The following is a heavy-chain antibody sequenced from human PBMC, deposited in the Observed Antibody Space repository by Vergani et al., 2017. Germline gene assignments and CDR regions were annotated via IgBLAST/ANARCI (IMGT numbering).Heavy chain of an antibody. Sequence: QVQLVQSGSELKKPGASVKISCKASNYNFTYHAIHWVRQAPGQGLEWMGLINTRTGDPKFDQGFSGRFVFSLNTPFTTAHLQISSLKAEDTAIYYCARMRRSGLDFWGQGTLVTVSS. CDR1: NYNFTYHA. CDR3: ARMRRSGLDF. D-gene: IGHD1-14*01. CDR2: INTRTGDP. J-gene: IGHJ4*02. V-gene: IGHV7-4-1*02.